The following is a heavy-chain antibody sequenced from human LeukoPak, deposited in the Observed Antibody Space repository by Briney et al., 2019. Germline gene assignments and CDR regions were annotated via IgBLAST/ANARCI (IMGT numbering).Heavy chain of an antibody. J-gene: IGHJ6*03. CDR1: GGTFSSYA. Sequence: SVKVSCKASGGTFSSYAISWVRQAPGQGLEWMGGIIPIFGTANYAQNFQRRVTITTDESTSTAYMALSRLRSEDTAVYYCASLYCSGGSCYPGYYYMDVWGKGTTVTVSS. V-gene: IGHV1-69*05. CDR2: IIPIFGTA. D-gene: IGHD2-15*01. CDR3: ASLYCSGGSCYPGYYYMDV.